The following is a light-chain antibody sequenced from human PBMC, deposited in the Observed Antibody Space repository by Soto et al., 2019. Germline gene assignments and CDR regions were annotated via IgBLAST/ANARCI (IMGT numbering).Light chain of an antibody. Sequence: DVVMAQSPLSLPVTLGQPASISCRSSQSLLHINGGTFLHWFHQRPGQSPRRLIYRVSNRDSGVTDRFSGSGSGTNVTLNISRVEAEDVVVYYCMQSTYWPQYTFGQGTRLEIK. V-gene: IGKV2-30*02. J-gene: IGKJ2*01. CDR1: QSLLHINGGTF. CDR2: RVS. CDR3: MQSTYWPQYT.